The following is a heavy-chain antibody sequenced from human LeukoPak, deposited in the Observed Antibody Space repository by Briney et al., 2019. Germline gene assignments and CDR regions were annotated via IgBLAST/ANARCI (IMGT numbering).Heavy chain of an antibody. D-gene: IGHD2-15*01. CDR2: IYPGDSDT. CDR1: GYSFTSYR. CDR3: ARLRRYCSGGSCYPNWFDP. Sequence: GESLKISCKGSGYSFTSYRIGWVRQMPGKGLEWMGIIYPGDSDTRYSPSFQGQVTISADKSISTAYLQWSSLKASDTAMYYCARLRRYCSGGSCYPNWFDPWGQGTLVTVSS. V-gene: IGHV5-51*01. J-gene: IGHJ5*02.